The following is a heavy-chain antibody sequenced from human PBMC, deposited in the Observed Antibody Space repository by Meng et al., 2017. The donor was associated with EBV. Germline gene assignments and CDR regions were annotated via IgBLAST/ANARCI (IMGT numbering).Heavy chain of an antibody. CDR1: GYTFTGYY. Sequence: QVELVQSGAEVKKPGASVKVSCKASGYTFTGYYMHWVRQAPGQGLEWMGRINPNSGGTNYAQKFQGRVTMTRDTSISTAYMELSRLRSDGTAVYYCARVGIAVAGTGDYWGQGTLVTVSS. D-gene: IGHD6-19*01. CDR2: INPNSGGT. J-gene: IGHJ4*02. CDR3: ARVGIAVAGTGDY. V-gene: IGHV1-2*06.